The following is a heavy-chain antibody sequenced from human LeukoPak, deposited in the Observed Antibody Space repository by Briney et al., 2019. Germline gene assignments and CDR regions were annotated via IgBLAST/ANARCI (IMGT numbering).Heavy chain of an antibody. D-gene: IGHD6-19*01. V-gene: IGHV3-21*01. J-gene: IGHJ3*02. CDR2: ISSSSSYI. CDR1: GFTFSSYS. Sequence: GGSLRLSCAASGFTFSSYSMNWVRQAPGKGLEWVSSISSSSSYIYYADSVKGRFTISRDNAKNSLYLQMNSLRAEDTAVYYCAGDRGIAVAGEFDAFDIWGQGTMVTVSS. CDR3: AGDRGIAVAGEFDAFDI.